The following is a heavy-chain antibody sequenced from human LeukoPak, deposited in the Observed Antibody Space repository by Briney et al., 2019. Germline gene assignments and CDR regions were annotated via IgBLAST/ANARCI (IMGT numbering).Heavy chain of an antibody. D-gene: IGHD3-16*02. V-gene: IGHV1-2*02. J-gene: IGHJ4*02. Sequence: ASVKLSCKASGYTFTGYYMHWVRQAPGQGLEWMGWINPNSGGTNYAQKFQGRVTMTRDTSISTAYMELSRLRSDDTAVYYCARKAFGGVIVPYYFDYWGQGTLVTVSS. CDR1: GYTFTGYY. CDR2: INPNSGGT. CDR3: ARKAFGGVIVPYYFDY.